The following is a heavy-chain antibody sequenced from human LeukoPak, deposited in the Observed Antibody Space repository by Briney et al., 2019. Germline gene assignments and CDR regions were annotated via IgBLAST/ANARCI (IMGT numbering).Heavy chain of an antibody. Sequence: GASVKVSCKASGGTFSSYAISWVRQAPGQGLEWMGRIIPIFGIANYAQKFQGRVTITADKSTSTAYMELSSLRSEDTAVYYCASSGDFGAFDIWGQGTMVTVSS. V-gene: IGHV1-69*04. J-gene: IGHJ3*02. CDR2: IIPIFGIA. CDR1: GGTFSSYA. CDR3: ASSGDFGAFDI. D-gene: IGHD7-27*01.